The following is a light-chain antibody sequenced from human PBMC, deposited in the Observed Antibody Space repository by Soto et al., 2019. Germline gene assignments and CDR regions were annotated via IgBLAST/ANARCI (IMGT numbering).Light chain of an antibody. Sequence: CVLTQPASVSGSPGQSITISCAGTSSDVGAYNYVSWYQHHPGKAPKLMIYDVNNRPSGDSNRFSGSKSGNTASLTISGLQAEDEADYYCSSWTSGATYVFGSGTKVTVL. J-gene: IGLJ1*01. CDR2: DVN. CDR3: SSWTSGATYV. CDR1: SSDVGAYNY. V-gene: IGLV2-14*03.